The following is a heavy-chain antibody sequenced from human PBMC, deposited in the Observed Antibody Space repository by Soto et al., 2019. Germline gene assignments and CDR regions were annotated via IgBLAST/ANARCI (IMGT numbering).Heavy chain of an antibody. D-gene: IGHD5-12*01. CDR1: GFTFSSYA. Sequence: PGGSLRLPCAASGFTFSSYAMSWVRQAPGKGLEWVSAISGSGGSTYYADSVKGRFTISRDNSKNTLYLQMNSLRAEDTAVYYCAKPWGRDGSDFYFDYWGQGTLVTVSS. CDR2: ISGSGGST. CDR3: AKPWGRDGSDFYFDY. V-gene: IGHV3-23*01. J-gene: IGHJ4*02.